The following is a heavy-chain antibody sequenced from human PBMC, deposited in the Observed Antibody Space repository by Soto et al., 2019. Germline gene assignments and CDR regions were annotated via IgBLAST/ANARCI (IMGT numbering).Heavy chain of an antibody. D-gene: IGHD7-27*01. CDR2: IYYTGST. V-gene: IGHV4-59*01. J-gene: IGHJ4*02. Sequence: ETLSLTCTVSSGSISTYYWSWIRQPPGKGLEWIGYIYYTGSTNYNPSPKTRVAISMDTSKNQFSLNLSSVTAADTAVYYCAXAPNWXYFDVWGMGTLVTVSS. CDR3: AXAPNWXYFDV. CDR1: SGSISTYY.